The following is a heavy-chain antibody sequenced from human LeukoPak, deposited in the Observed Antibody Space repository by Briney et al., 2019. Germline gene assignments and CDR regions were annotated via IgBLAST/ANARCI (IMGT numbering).Heavy chain of an antibody. Sequence: PSETLSLTCAVSGYSISSGYYWGWIRQPPGKGLEWIGSIYHSGSTYYNPSLKSRVTISVDTSKNQFALKLSSVTAADTAVYYCARDRWYSSSYGGSWYFDYWGQGTLVTVSS. J-gene: IGHJ4*02. CDR2: IYHSGST. CDR1: GYSISSGYY. V-gene: IGHV4-38-2*02. D-gene: IGHD6-13*01. CDR3: ARDRWYSSSYGGSWYFDY.